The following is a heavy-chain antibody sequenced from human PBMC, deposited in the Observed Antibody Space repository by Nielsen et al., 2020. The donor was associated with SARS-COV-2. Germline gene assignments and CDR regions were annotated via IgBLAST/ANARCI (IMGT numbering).Heavy chain of an antibody. CDR2: ISYDGSNK. Sequence: GESLKISCAASGFTFSSYGMHWVRQAPGKGLEWVAVISYDGSNKYYADSVKGRFTISRDNSKNTLYLQMNSLRAEDTAVYYCARDRGGCSGGSCYRDYWGQGTLVTVSS. V-gene: IGHV3-30*03. J-gene: IGHJ4*02. CDR3: ARDRGGCSGGSCYRDY. CDR1: GFTFSSYG. D-gene: IGHD2-15*01.